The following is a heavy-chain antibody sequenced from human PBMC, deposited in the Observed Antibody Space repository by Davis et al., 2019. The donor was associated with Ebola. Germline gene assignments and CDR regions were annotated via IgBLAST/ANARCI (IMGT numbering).Heavy chain of an antibody. CDR2: INHSGST. V-gene: IGHV4-34*01. Sequence: MPLETLSLTCAVYGGSFSGYYWSWIRQPPGKGLEWIGEINHSGSTNYNPSLKSRVTISVDTSKNQFSLKLSSVTAADTAVYYCARGRGYYGSSLFDPWGQGTLVTVSS. J-gene: IGHJ5*02. CDR3: ARGRGYYGSSLFDP. CDR1: GGSFSGYY. D-gene: IGHD3-10*01.